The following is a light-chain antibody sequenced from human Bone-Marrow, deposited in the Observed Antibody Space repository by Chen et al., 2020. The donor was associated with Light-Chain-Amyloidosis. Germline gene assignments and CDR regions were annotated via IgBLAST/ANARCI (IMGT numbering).Light chain of an antibody. V-gene: IGKV3-11*01. J-gene: IGKJ2*01. Sequence: EVVLTQSPATLSLSPGERATLSCRASQSVCSYLAWYQQKPGQAPRLLISDASNRATGIPARFSGSGSGTDFTLTISSLEPEDFAVYYCQQSSDWPPYTFGQGTKLDIK. CDR2: DAS. CDR3: QQSSDWPPYT. CDR1: QSVCSY.